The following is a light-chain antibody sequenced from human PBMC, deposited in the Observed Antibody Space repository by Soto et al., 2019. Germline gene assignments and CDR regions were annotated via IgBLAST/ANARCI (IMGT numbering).Light chain of an antibody. CDR2: EFS. CDR3: FSYTSSGTYA. J-gene: IGLJ1*01. CDR1: SSDVGNYKY. V-gene: IGLV2-14*01. Sequence: QSALTQPASVSGSPGQSITISCTGTSSDVGNYKYVSWYQQHPGKAPKLMIYEFSNRPSGVSNRFSGSKSGNTASLTISGLQAEDETDYYCFSYTSSGTYAFGTGTKVTGL.